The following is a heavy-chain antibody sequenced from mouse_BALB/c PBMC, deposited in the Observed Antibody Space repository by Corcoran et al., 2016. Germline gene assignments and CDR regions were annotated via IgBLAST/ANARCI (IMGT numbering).Heavy chain of an antibody. Sequence: QIQLVPSGPELKKPGETVKISCKASGYTFTNYGMNWVKQAPGKGLKWMGWINTYTGEPTYADDFKGRFAFSLATSASTAYLRINNLKNEDTATYFCARGYDYSMDYWGQGTSVTVSS. CDR1: GYTFTNYG. CDR2: INTYTGEP. J-gene: IGHJ4*01. V-gene: IGHV9-3-1*01. CDR3: ARGYDYSMDY. D-gene: IGHD2-3*01.